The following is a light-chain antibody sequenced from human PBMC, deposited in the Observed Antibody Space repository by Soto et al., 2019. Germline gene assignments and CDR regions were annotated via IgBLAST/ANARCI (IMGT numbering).Light chain of an antibody. V-gene: IGLV1-40*01. CDR1: SSNIGAAYD. CDR3: SSYTSSSTLVV. CDR2: GDS. J-gene: IGLJ2*01. Sequence: QSVLTQPPSVSGAPGQRVTISCTGSSSNIGAAYDVHWYQQFPGTAPKLLIYGDSHRPSGVPDRFSGSKSGTSASLAITGLQADDEADYYCSSYTSSSTLVVFGGGTKLTVL.